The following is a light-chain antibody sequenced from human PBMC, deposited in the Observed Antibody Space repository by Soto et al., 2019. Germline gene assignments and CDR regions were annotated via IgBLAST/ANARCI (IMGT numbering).Light chain of an antibody. V-gene: IGKV3D-20*02. Sequence: EIVLTQSPGTLSLSPGERATLSCRASQSISSSYLAWYQQKPGQAPRLLIYDVSNRATGIPARFSGSGSGTDLTLTISSLEPEDFAVYYCQQRDYWQVTFGQGTRLEIK. CDR2: DVS. CDR3: QQRDYWQVT. J-gene: IGKJ5*01. CDR1: QSISSSY.